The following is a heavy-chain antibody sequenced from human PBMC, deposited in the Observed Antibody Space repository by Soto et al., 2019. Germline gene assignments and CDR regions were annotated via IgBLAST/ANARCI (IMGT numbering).Heavy chain of an antibody. Sequence: QVQLQESGPGLVKPSQTLSLTCTGSGGSISSGNYYWSWIRQPPGKGQEWIGFIAYSASTYYSTSLTSPDTISVDTSKCQCSLNLRFVTAADTAGYYCATMATTATGLYFFDYWGQGSRVTVSS. V-gene: IGHV4-30-4*01. CDR3: ATMATTATGLYFFDY. CDR1: GGSISSGNYY. CDR2: IAYSAST. D-gene: IGHD4-17*01. J-gene: IGHJ4*02.